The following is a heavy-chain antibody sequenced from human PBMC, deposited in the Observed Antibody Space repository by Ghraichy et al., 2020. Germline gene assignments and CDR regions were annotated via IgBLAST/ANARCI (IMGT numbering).Heavy chain of an antibody. Sequence: ASVKVSCTACGDTVSAYYLHWVRQSRGQVLEWMGWIDSKSGGTNYAQKFQGWVSMTRDTSGSTVHMEMSRLKSDDTAVYYCAASKYNWDDGDRYYFYALDVWGQGTTVTVSS. CDR3: AASKYNWDDGDRYYFYALDV. V-gene: IGHV1-2*04. CDR2: IDSKSGGT. D-gene: IGHD1-20*01. CDR1: GDTVSAYY. J-gene: IGHJ6*02.